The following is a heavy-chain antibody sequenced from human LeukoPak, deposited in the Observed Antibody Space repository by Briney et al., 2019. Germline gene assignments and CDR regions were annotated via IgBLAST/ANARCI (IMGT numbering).Heavy chain of an antibody. CDR3: ARDVMNYYDSSGYYYASAAFDI. CDR1: GYTFTSYG. D-gene: IGHD3-22*01. J-gene: IGHJ3*02. CDR2: ISAYNGNT. V-gene: IGHV1-18*01. Sequence: GASVKVSCKASGYTFTSYGISWVRQAPGQGLEWMGWISAYNGNTNYAQKLQGRVTMTTDTSTSTAYMELRSLRSDDTAVYYCARDVMNYYDSSGYYYASAAFDIWGQGTMVTVSS.